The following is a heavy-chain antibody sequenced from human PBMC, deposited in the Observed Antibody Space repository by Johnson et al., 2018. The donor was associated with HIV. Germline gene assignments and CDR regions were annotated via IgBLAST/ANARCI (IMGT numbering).Heavy chain of an antibody. J-gene: IGHJ3*02. Sequence: QVQLVESGGGVVRPGGSLRLSCAASGFTFSSYAMSWVRQAPGKGLEWVAVISYDGSNKYYADSVKGRFTISRDNSKNTLYLQMNSLRAEDTALYYCARAMYYYDTSGYLIRPRAFDIWGQGTVVTVSS. CDR1: GFTFSSYA. D-gene: IGHD3-22*01. V-gene: IGHV3-30*04. CDR2: ISYDGSNK. CDR3: ARAMYYYDTSGYLIRPRAFDI.